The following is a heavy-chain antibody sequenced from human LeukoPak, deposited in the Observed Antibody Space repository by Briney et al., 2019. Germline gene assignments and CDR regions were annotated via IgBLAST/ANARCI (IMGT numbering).Heavy chain of an antibody. CDR3: ARDQSGSTPGGDWFDP. CDR2: INPSGGST. CDR1: GYTFTSYY. V-gene: IGHV1-46*01. Sequence: ASVKVSCKASGYTFTSYYMHWVRQAPGQGLEWMGIINPSGGSTSYARKFQGRVTMTRDTSTSTVYMELSSLRSEDTAVYYCARDQSGSTPGGDWFDPWGQGTLVTVSS. J-gene: IGHJ5*02. D-gene: IGHD3-10*01.